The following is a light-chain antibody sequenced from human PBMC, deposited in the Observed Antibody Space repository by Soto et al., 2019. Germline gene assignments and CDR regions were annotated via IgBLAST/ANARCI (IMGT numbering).Light chain of an antibody. J-gene: IGKJ1*01. CDR2: DGS. CDR3: QQYNTDLWT. V-gene: IGKV1-5*01. CDR1: QSVSSW. Sequence: IQLTQAPSTLSSSFGDIVTSTCRASQSVSSWLAWYQQKPGKAPKLLIYDGSSLQSGVPSRFSGSGSGTYFTLTISGLQTDDFATYYCQQYNTDLWTFGQGTKVDIK.